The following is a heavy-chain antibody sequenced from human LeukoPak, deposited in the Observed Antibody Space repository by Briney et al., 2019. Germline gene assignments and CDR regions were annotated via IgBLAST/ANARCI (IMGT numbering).Heavy chain of an antibody. V-gene: IGHV3-9*03. J-gene: IGHJ2*01. D-gene: IGHD6-19*01. CDR3: AKAQGGSGWYGPNWYFDL. CDR2: ISWNSGSI. CDR1: GFTFDDYA. Sequence: GRSLRLSCAASGFTFDDYAMHWVRQAPGKGLEWVSGISWNSGSIVYADSVKGRFTIPRDNAKNSLYLQMNSLRAEDMALYYCAKAQGGSGWYGPNWYFDLWGRGTLVTVSS.